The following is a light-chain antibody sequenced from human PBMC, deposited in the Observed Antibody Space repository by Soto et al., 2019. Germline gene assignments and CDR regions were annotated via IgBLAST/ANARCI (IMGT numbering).Light chain of an antibody. Sequence: ETVLTQSPARLSLSPGERATLSCRASLSVSRNLAWYQQKPGQAPRLLIFDASTRATGIPARFSGSGSGTEFTLTITSLQSEDFAVYYCQQYNAWPRTFGQGTKVDIK. CDR3: QQYNAWPRT. V-gene: IGKV3-15*01. J-gene: IGKJ1*01. CDR2: DAS. CDR1: LSVSRN.